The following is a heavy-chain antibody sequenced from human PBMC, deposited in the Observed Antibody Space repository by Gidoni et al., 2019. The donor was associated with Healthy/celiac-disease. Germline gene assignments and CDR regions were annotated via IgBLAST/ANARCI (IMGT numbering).Heavy chain of an antibody. CDR1: GFTFDDYA. J-gene: IGHJ6*02. CDR2: ISWNRGSI. V-gene: IGHV3-9*01. D-gene: IGHD6-19*01. Sequence: EVQLVESGGGLVQPGRSLRLSCAASGFTFDDYAMHWVRPAPGKGLEWVSGISWNRGSIGYADSVKGRFTISRDNAKNSLYLQMNSLRAEDTALYYCAKDMGYSSGWYRDYYYGMDVWGQGTTVTVSS. CDR3: AKDMGYSSGWYRDYYYGMDV.